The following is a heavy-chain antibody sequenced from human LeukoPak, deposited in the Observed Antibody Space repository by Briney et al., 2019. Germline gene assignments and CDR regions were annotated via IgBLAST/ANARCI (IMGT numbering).Heavy chain of an antibody. CDR3: SRSLEY. J-gene: IGHJ4*02. V-gene: IGHV3-7*01. CDR1: GFTFRSYW. CDR2: IKQDGSVQ. Sequence: GGSLRLSCAASGFTFRSYWMSWVRQAPGKGMEWVANIKQDGSVQYYADSVKGRFTISRDNAKNSLYLEMNSLRAEDTAVYYCSRSLEYWGQGALVTVSS.